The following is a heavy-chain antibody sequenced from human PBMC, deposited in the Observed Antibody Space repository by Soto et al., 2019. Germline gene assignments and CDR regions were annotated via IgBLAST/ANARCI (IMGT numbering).Heavy chain of an antibody. Sequence: ASVKVSCKASGYTFTSYYMHWVRQAPGQRLEWMGIINPSGGSTSYAQKFQGRVTMTRDTSTSTVYMELSSLRSEDTAVYYCAREYERITIFGVVTSPPYYGMDVYGQGTLVTVSS. V-gene: IGHV1-46*01. D-gene: IGHD3-3*01. J-gene: IGHJ6*02. CDR2: INPSGGST. CDR3: AREYERITIFGVVTSPPYYGMDV. CDR1: GYTFTSYY.